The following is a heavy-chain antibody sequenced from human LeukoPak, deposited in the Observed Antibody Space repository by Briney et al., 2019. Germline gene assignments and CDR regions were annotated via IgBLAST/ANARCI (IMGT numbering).Heavy chain of an antibody. CDR1: GYTFTSYY. D-gene: IGHD6-13*01. CDR2: INPSGGST. CDR3: ARAGGIAAAGTRFRFDP. V-gene: IGHV1-46*01. J-gene: IGHJ5*02. Sequence: ASVKVSCKASGYTFTSYYMHWVRQAPGQGLEWMGIINPSGGSTSYAQKFQGRVTMTRDMSTSTVYMELSSLRSEDTAVYYYARAGGIAAAGTRFRFDPWGQGTLVTVSS.